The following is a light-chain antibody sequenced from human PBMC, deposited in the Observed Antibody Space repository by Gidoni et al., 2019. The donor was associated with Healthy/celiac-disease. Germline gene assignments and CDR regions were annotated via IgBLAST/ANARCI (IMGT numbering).Light chain of an antibody. Sequence: DIGMTQSPDYLAVSLGERATSNCKSSQSVLYSSNNKNYLAWYQQKPGQPPKLLIYWASTRESGVPDRFSGSGSGTDFTLTISSLQAEDVAVYYCQQYYSTPWTFGQGTKVEIK. CDR1: QSVLYSSNNKNY. J-gene: IGKJ1*01. CDR2: WAS. CDR3: QQYYSTPWT. V-gene: IGKV4-1*01.